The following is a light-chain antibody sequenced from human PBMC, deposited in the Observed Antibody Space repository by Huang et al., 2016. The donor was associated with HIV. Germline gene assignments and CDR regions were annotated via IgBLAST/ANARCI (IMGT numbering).Light chain of an antibody. Sequence: DIQMTQSPSSLSAAVGDRVPLSCRASQILSSYLIWYKQKPGKAPKLLVYDASRVQRGGPSRFGGGGSGTDFTLTITNLQPEDIATYYCQQSHSAPCTFSRGTKLEIK. V-gene: IGKV1-39*01. J-gene: IGKJ2*02. CDR2: DAS. CDR3: QQSHSAPCT. CDR1: QILSSY.